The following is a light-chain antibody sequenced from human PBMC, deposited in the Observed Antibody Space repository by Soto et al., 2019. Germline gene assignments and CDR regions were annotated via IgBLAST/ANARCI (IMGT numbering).Light chain of an antibody. CDR3: QQRSNWPRT. Sequence: EIVLTXXXXTLSXXXGXXXXLSXXASQSVXTYLAWYQQXLGQAPRLLIYDAXNXATGIPARFSGSGSGTDFTLTISSLEPEDFAVYYCQQRSNWPRTFGQGTKVEIK. CDR2: DAX. J-gene: IGKJ1*01. CDR1: QSVXTY. V-gene: IGKV3-11*01.